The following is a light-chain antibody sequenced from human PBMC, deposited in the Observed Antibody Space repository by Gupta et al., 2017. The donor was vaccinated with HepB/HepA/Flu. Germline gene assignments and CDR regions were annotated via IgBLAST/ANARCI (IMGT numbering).Light chain of an antibody. V-gene: IGLV1-40*01. CDR1: SSNIGAGYG. CDR2: GNS. Sequence: QSVLTQPPSVSGSPWQRVIISCTGSSSNIGAGYGVHWYQQLPRKAPKVIIFGNSGRPSGVPDRFSGSKSGNSASLAITGLQAEDEADYYGHSCASTLSVSLFGGGTKLTVL. CDR3: HSCASTLSVSL. J-gene: IGLJ2*01.